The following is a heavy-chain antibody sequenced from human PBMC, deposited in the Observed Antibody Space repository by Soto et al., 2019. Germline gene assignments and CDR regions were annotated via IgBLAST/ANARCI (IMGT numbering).Heavy chain of an antibody. CDR2: IGRGGTDT. CDR3: AKDAVPYNGKWDWFDS. V-gene: IGHV3-23*01. Sequence: DVQLLESGGGLVQPGGSLTLSCAASRFTFSDFAMSWVRQAPGKGLEWVSSIGRGGTDTYYADSVKGRFTISRDNSKNTLYLQMDGLRDEDTAVYYCAKDAVPYNGKWDWFDSWGQGTLVIVSS. CDR1: RFTFSDFA. J-gene: IGHJ5*01. D-gene: IGHD1-20*01.